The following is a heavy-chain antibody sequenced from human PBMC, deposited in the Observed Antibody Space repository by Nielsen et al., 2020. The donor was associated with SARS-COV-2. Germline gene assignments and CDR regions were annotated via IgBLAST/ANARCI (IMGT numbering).Heavy chain of an antibody. CDR2: ISGSGGST. Sequence: RQAPGKGLEWVSAISGSGGSTYYADSVKGRLTISRDNSKNTLYLQMNSLRAEDTAVYYCAKDPDYYDSSGYYYEQYFQHWGQGTLVTVSS. J-gene: IGHJ1*01. D-gene: IGHD3-22*01. V-gene: IGHV3-23*01. CDR3: AKDPDYYDSSGYYYEQYFQH.